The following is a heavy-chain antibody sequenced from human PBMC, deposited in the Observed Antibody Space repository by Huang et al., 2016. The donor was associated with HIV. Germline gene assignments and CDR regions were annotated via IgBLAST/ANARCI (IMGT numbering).Heavy chain of an antibody. Sequence: QLQLQESGPGLVKPSETLSLTCTVSGGSIRSDNYYWGWIRQPPGKGLEWIGSIYYSGSTYYTPSLKSRVTITVDMSKNQFSLKMRSVTAADTAVYYCARLPGSITMIRGVITDPYWGQGTLVTVSS. V-gene: IGHV4-39*01. CDR3: ARLPGSITMIRGVITDPY. J-gene: IGHJ4*02. D-gene: IGHD3-10*01. CDR2: IYYSGST. CDR1: GGSIRSDNYY.